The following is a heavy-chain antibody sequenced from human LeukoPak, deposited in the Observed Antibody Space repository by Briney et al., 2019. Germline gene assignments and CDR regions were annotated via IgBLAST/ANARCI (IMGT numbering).Heavy chain of an antibody. CDR2: ISYDGSNK. D-gene: IGHD3-10*01. V-gene: IGHV3-30-3*01. Sequence: GGSLRLSCAASGFTFSSYAMHWVRQAPGKGLEWVAVISYDGSNKYYADSVKSRFTISRGNSKTTLFLQMNSLRAEDTAVYYCARDYYGSGSYGLFHHWGQGTLVTVSS. J-gene: IGHJ1*01. CDR1: GFTFSSYA. CDR3: ARDYYGSGSYGLFHH.